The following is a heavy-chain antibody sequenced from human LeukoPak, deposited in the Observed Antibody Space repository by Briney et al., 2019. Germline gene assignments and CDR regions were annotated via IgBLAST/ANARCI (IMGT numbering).Heavy chain of an antibody. Sequence: ASVKVSCKASGYTFTSYYLHWVRQAPGQGLEWMGIINPSGGRTGYAQKFQGRLTMTRDTSTSTVYMELGSLRSEDTAVYYCARDLDSSGHGDYFDYWGQGTLVTVSS. CDR1: GYTFTSYY. CDR3: ARDLDSSGHGDYFDY. D-gene: IGHD3-22*01. CDR2: INPSGGRT. V-gene: IGHV1-46*01. J-gene: IGHJ4*02.